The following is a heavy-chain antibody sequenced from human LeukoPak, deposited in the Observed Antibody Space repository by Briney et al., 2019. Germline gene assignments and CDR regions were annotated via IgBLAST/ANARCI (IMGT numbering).Heavy chain of an antibody. CDR3: TREEVRAPLDN. CDR2: IYYYGSNK. Sequence: GGSLRLSCAASGFNFSTFGMHWVRQAQGKGLGWVALIYYYGSNKYYADFVKGRFTVSRDNSKNTLYLQMNVLRAEDTGIYYCTREEVRAPLDNWGQGTLVTVSS. D-gene: IGHD3-10*01. CDR1: GFNFSTFG. J-gene: IGHJ4*02. V-gene: IGHV3-33*01.